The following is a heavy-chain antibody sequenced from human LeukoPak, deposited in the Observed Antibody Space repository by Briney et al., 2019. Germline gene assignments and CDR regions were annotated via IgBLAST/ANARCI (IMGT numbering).Heavy chain of an antibody. CDR1: GFTVTSNS. D-gene: IGHD3-16*01. CDR3: ARDVAAPGGVYFDY. J-gene: IGHJ4*02. V-gene: IGHV3-66*01. Sequence: GGSLRLSCAASGFTVTSNSMSWVRQAPGKGLVWVSAIYTGGTTYYADSVKGRITISRDNSKNTLYIQMNSLGAEDTGVYHCARDVAAPGGVYFDYWGQGTLVTVSS. CDR2: IYTGGTT.